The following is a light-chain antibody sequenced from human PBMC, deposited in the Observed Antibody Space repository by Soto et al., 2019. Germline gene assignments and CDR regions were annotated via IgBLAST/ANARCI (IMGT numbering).Light chain of an antibody. Sequence: QSVLTQSPSVSAAPGQQVTISCSGSSSNIGNNYVSWYQQLPGTAPKLLIYDNNKRPSGIPDRFSGSKSGTSGTLDITGLQTGDEADYYCATWDGSLPGEVFGRGTQLTVL. CDR2: DNN. CDR1: SSNIGNNY. J-gene: IGLJ2*01. V-gene: IGLV1-51*01. CDR3: ATWDGSLPGEV.